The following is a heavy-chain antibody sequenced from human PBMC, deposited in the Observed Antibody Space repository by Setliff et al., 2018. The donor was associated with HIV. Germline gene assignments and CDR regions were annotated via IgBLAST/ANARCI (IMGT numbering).Heavy chain of an antibody. D-gene: IGHD2-15*01. CDR1: GYSFSTNG. CDR3: ARDPPVVVRHLFDL. V-gene: IGHV1-18*01. CDR2: ISAYNGNT. Sequence: ASVKVSCKASGYSFSTNGISWMRQAPGQGLEWMGWISAYNGNTNYAQKFQGRVTMTTDTSTSTASMELRSLTSDDTAVYYCARDPPVVVRHLFDLWGQGTLVTVSS. J-gene: IGHJ4*02.